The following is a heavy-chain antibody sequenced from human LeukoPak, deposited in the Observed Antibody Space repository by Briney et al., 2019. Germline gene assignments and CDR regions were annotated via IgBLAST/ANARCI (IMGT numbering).Heavy chain of an antibody. V-gene: IGHV1-69*13. J-gene: IGHJ6*02. Sequence: SVKVSCKASGGTFSSYAISWVRQAPGQGLEWMGGIIPIFGTANYAQKFQGRVTITADESTSTAYMELSSLRSEDTAVYYCARGPPPIPFGVVTNYYYYGMDVWGQGTTVTVSS. CDR3: ARGPPPIPFGVVTNYYYYGMDV. CDR2: IIPIFGTA. CDR1: GGTFSSYA. D-gene: IGHD3-3*01.